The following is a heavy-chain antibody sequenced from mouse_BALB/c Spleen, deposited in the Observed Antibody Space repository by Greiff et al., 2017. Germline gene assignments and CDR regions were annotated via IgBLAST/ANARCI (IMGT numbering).Heavy chain of an antibody. CDR2: INPYNGDT. CDR1: GYSFTGYF. CDR3: AREELYYFDY. D-gene: IGHD4-1*01. J-gene: IGHJ2*01. V-gene: IGHV1-20*02. Sequence: VQLKQSGPELVKPGASVKISCKASGYSFTGYFMNWVMQSHGKSLEWIGRINPYNGDTFYNQKFKGKATLTVDKSSSTAHMELRSLASEDSAVYYCAREELYYFDYWGQGTTLTVSS.